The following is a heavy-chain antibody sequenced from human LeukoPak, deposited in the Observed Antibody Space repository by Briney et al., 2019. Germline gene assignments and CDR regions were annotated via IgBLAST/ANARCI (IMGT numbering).Heavy chain of an antibody. D-gene: IGHD3-22*01. CDR1: GFTFSSYG. V-gene: IGHV3-30*18. J-gene: IGHJ4*02. CDR2: ISYDGSNK. Sequence: PGGSLRLSCAASGFTFSSYGMHWVRQAPGKGLEWVAVISYDGSNKYYADSVKGRFTISRDNSKNTLYLQMNSLRAEDTAVCYCAKARITMITLDYWGQGTLVTVSS. CDR3: AKARITMITLDY.